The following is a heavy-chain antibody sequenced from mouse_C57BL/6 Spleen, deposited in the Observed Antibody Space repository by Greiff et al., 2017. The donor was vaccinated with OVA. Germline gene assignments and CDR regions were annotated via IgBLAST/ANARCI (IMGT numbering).Heavy chain of an antibody. J-gene: IGHJ4*01. Sequence: VHLVESGAELVRPGTSVKVSCKASGYAFTNYLIEWVKQRPGQGLEWIGVINPGSGGTNYNEKFKGKATLTADKSSSTAYMQLSSLTSEDSAVYFCARSAYYSPMDYWGQGTSVTVSS. D-gene: IGHD2-12*01. CDR2: INPGSGGT. V-gene: IGHV1-54*01. CDR1: GYAFTNYL. CDR3: ARSAYYSPMDY.